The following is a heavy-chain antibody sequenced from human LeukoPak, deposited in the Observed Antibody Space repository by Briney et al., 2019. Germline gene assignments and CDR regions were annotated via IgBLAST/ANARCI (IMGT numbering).Heavy chain of an antibody. D-gene: IGHD3-3*01. CDR2: ISSSSSYI. CDR3: ARAFWSGPLDY. V-gene: IGHV3-21*01. Sequence: GGSLRLSCAASGFTFSNYSMNWVRQAPGKGLEWVSSISSSSSYIYYADSVKGRFTISRDNAKNSLYLQMNSLRAEDTAVYYCARAFWSGPLDYWGQGTLVTVSS. J-gene: IGHJ4*02. CDR1: GFTFSNYS.